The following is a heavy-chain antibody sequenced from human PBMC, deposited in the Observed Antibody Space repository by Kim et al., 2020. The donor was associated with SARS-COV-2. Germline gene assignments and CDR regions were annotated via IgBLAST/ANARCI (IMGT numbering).Heavy chain of an antibody. V-gene: IGHV4-59*01. D-gene: IGHD3-10*01. CDR1: GGSISSYY. J-gene: IGHJ6*02. CDR2: IYYSGGT. Sequence: SETLSLTCTVSGGSISSYYWSGIRQPPGKGLEWIGYIYYSGGTIYNPSLKSRVTISVDTSKNQFSLKLNSMTAADTAIYYCARYYGRSRLYGLDVWGQGTTVTVSS. CDR3: ARYYGRSRLYGLDV.